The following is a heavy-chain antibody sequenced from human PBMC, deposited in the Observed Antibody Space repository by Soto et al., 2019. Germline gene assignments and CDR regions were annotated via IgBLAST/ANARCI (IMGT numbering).Heavy chain of an antibody. CDR2: ISGSGGVT. J-gene: IGHJ4*02. CDR1: GFTFSSYA. Sequence: GGSLRLSCAASGFTFSSYAVSWVRQAPGKGLEWVSTISGSGGVTYCADSVKGRFTISRDNAKNTLFLQMNSLRVEDTAVYYCARDLGYCSGGTCSTVLDYWGQGALVTVSS. D-gene: IGHD2-15*01. CDR3: ARDLGYCSGGTCSTVLDY. V-gene: IGHV3-23*01.